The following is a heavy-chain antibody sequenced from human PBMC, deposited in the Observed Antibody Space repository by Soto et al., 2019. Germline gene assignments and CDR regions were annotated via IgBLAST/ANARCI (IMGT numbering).Heavy chain of an antibody. J-gene: IGHJ4*02. D-gene: IGHD3-10*01. CDR1: GFTFISYS. CDR3: ARYYGSGHFDY. CDR2: ISSSSSYI. V-gene: IGHV3-21*01. Sequence: GGSLRLSCAASGFTFISYSMNWVRQAPGKGLEWVSSISSSSSYIYYADSVKGRFTISRDNARNSLYLQMNSPRAEDTAVYYCARYYGSGHFDYWGQGTLVTVSS.